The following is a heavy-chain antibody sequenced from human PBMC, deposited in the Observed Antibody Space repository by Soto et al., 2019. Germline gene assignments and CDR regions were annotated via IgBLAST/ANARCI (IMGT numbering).Heavy chain of an antibody. J-gene: IGHJ6*03. V-gene: IGHV3-9*01. Sequence: EVQLVESGGGLVQPGRSLRLSCAASGFTFDDYAMHWVRQAPGRGLEWVSRIPWNSGTIDYADSVKGRFTISRDNAKNSLYLQMNSLRAEDTALYYCTKSWRLYYMDVWGKGTTVTVSS. D-gene: IGHD3-3*01. CDR1: GFTFDDYA. CDR2: IPWNSGTI. CDR3: TKSWRLYYMDV.